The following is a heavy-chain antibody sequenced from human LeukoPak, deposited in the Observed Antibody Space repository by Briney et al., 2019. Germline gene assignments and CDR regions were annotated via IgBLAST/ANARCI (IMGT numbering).Heavy chain of an antibody. V-gene: IGHV3-48*03. CDR2: ISTGTYI. CDR1: GFTFSRFE. Sequence: QPGGSLRLSCVASGFTFSRFEMNWVRQAPGKGLEWISHISTGTYIAYTDSVKGRFTISRDNAKNSLFLQMNSLRAEDTAVYYYAELGITIIGGVWGKGTTVTISS. J-gene: IGHJ6*04. CDR3: AELGITIIGGV. D-gene: IGHD3-10*02.